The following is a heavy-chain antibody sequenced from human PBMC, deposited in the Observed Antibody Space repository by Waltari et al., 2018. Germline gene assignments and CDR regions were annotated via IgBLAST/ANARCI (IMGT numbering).Heavy chain of an antibody. D-gene: IGHD2-8*01. CDR2: SGSDGRT. CDR1: GFTFNNNA. CDR3: AKEVWQQMVKMVGWFDP. V-gene: IGHV3-23*01. Sequence: EVQVLESGGGLVQPGGSLRLSCVASGFTFNNNALSWVRPVPGRGLEWVSASGSDGRTYYADSVKGRFTISRDNSKNTLYLQMNSLRDEDTAVYYCAKEVWQQMVKMVGWFDPWGQGTLVTVSS. J-gene: IGHJ5*02.